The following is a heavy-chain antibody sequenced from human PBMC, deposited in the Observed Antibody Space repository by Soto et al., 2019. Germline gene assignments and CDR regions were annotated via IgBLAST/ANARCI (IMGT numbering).Heavy chain of an antibody. Sequence: GGSLRLSCAASGFTFSSYDMHWVRQATGKGLEWVSAIGTAGDAYYPGSVKGRFTISRENAKNSLYLQMNSLRAGDTAVYYCARGGPYYDFWSGSRPRHYYYYGMDVWGQGTTVTVSS. V-gene: IGHV3-13*01. CDR3: ARGGPYYDFWSGSRPRHYYYYGMDV. CDR1: GFTFSSYD. J-gene: IGHJ6*02. CDR2: IGTAGDA. D-gene: IGHD3-3*01.